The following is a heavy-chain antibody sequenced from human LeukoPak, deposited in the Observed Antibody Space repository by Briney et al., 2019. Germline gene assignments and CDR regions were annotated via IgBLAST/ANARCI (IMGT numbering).Heavy chain of an antibody. Sequence: SETLSLTCTVSGGSISSYYWSWIRQPAGKGLEWIGRIYTSGSTNYIPSLKSRVTMSVDTSKNQFSLKLSSVTAADTAVYYCARDFEDSSDYGDYEFRSRFDPWGQGTLITVSS. CDR2: IYTSGST. CDR3: ARDFEDSSDYGDYEFRSRFDP. CDR1: GGSISSYY. D-gene: IGHD4-17*01. J-gene: IGHJ5*02. V-gene: IGHV4-4*07.